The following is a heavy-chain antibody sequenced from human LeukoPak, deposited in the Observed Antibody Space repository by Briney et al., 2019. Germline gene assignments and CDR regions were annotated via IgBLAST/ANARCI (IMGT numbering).Heavy chain of an antibody. D-gene: IGHD1-26*01. V-gene: IGHV3-74*01. Sequence: GGSLRLSCAASGFTFSSYWMHWVRQAPGKGLVWVSRINSDGSTTNYADSVKGRFTISRDNAKNTLYLQMNSLRAEDTAMYYCARRSSGSPPFYFDYWGQGTLVTVSS. CDR2: INSDGSTT. CDR3: ARRSSGSPPFYFDY. J-gene: IGHJ4*02. CDR1: GFTFSSYW.